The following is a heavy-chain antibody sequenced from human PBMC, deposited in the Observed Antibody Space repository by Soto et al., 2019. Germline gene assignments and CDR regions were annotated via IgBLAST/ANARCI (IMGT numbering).Heavy chain of an antibody. J-gene: IGHJ6*02. D-gene: IGHD2-15*01. CDR1: GFVFSYYG. Sequence: PGGSLRLCCAASGFVFSYYGMHCVRQAPGKVLEWLALITNDGNNEYYRESVKGRFSISRGRSTNTVDLLMNSLRPEDTGVYYCAKQGQRGGRDFYYATDVWAQGTTDTAP. CDR2: ITNDGNNE. CDR3: AKQGQRGGRDFYYATDV. V-gene: IGHV3-30*02.